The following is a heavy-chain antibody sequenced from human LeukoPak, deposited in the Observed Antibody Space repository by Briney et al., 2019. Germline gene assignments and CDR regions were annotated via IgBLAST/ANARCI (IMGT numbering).Heavy chain of an antibody. V-gene: IGHV1-69*05. D-gene: IGHD6-19*01. CDR3: ASPRSYSSGWHTSYYFDY. Sequence: GASVKVSCKASGYTFTSYGISWVRQAPGQGLEWMGGIIPIFGTANYAQKFQGRVTITTDESTSTAYMELSSLRSEDTAVYYCASPRSYSSGWHTSYYFDYWGQGTLVTVSS. CDR2: IIPIFGTA. J-gene: IGHJ4*02. CDR1: GYTFTSYG.